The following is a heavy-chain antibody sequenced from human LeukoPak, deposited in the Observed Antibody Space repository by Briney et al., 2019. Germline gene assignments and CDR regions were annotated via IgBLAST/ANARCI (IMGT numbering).Heavy chain of an antibody. D-gene: IGHD3-9*01. J-gene: IGHJ4*02. CDR1: GFTFKNYG. CDR2: ISYDGSYQ. CDR3: TKGGFKYFDWSYFDY. Sequence: GRSLRLSCAASGFTFKNYGMHWVRQAPGKGLEWVALISYDGSYQYSADSVRGRFTISRDNSRNSLYLQMNSLRAEDTAFYYCTKGGFKYFDWSYFDYWGQGTLVTVSS. V-gene: IGHV3-30*18.